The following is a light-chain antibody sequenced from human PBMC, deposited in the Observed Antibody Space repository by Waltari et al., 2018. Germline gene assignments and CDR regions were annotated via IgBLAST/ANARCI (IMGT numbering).Light chain of an antibody. CDR2: EIN. Sequence: QSALTQPRSVSGSPGQSVTISCTGTSSDVGGYNYVSCYQQLPGKAPQLIIYEINKRPSGVPDRFSGSKSGNTASLTIAGLQAEDEADYYCCSYAGSYTFGVFGGGTKVTVL. CDR1: SSDVGGYNY. J-gene: IGLJ2*01. V-gene: IGLV2-11*01. CDR3: CSYAGSYTFGV.